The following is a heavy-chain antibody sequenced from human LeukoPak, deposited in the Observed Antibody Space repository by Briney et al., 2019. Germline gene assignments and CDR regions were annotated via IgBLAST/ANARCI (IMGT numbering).Heavy chain of an antibody. Sequence: PGGSLRLSCAASGFTLSSYWMHWVRQAPGKGLVWVSRIKSDGRTNYADSVERRFTISRDNAKNTVSLQVNRLRAEDTGVYYCARAPSEIGGYYPEYFRHWGRGTLVIVSS. D-gene: IGHD3-22*01. CDR2: IKSDGRT. CDR3: ARAPSEIGGYYPEYFRH. CDR1: GFTLSSYW. J-gene: IGHJ1*01. V-gene: IGHV3-74*01.